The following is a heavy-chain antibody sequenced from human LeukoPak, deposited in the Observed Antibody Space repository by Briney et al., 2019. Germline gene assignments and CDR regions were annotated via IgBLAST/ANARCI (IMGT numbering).Heavy chain of an antibody. CDR1: RFTFSSYR. CDR3: AKSVSGNYAGYFDY. CDR2: ISYDGSNK. D-gene: IGHD1-26*01. V-gene: IGHV3-30*18. J-gene: IGHJ4*02. Sequence: GGSLRLSCAGSRFTFSSYRMHWVRQAPGKGLEWVAVISYDGSNKYYADSVKGRFTISRDNAKNTLYLQMNSLRAEDTAVYYCAKSVSGNYAGYFDYWGQGTLVTVSS.